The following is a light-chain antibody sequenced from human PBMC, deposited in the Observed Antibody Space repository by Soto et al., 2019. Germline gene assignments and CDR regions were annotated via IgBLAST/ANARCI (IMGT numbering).Light chain of an antibody. CDR2: DNN. J-gene: IGLJ1*01. Sequence: QCVLTQPASGYAAAGQKGTISCSGSSSNIGNNYVSWYQQLPGTAPKLLIYDNNKRPSGIPDRFSGSKSGTSATLGITGLQTGDEADYYCGTWDSSLSAYVFGTGTKVTVL. V-gene: IGLV1-51*01. CDR1: SSNIGNNY. CDR3: GTWDSSLSAYV.